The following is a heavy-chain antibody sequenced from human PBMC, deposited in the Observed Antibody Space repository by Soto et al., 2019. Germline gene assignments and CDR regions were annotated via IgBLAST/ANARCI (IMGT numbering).Heavy chain of an antibody. J-gene: IGHJ4*02. CDR1: GFTFSSYW. Sequence: EVQLVESGGGLVQPGGSLRLSCAASGFTFSSYWMHWVRQAPGKGLVWVSRINSDGSSTSYADSVKGRFTISRDNAKNTLYLQMNSLRGEDTAVYYCARDPEGDYYDSSGTTNDYWGQGTLVTVSS. D-gene: IGHD3-22*01. CDR3: ARDPEGDYYDSSGTTNDY. V-gene: IGHV3-74*01. CDR2: INSDGSST.